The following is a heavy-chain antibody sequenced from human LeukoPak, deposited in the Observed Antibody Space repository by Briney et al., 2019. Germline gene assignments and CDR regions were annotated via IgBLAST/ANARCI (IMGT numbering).Heavy chain of an antibody. CDR3: ARSRGTTLVTRFDY. J-gene: IGHJ4*02. Sequence: SETLSLTCTVSGGSISNDYWSWIRQPAGKGVEWIGRINTSGSTDYNPSLKSRVTMSVDTSKNQFSLNLRSLTAADTAVYYCARSRGTTLVTRFDYWGQGTLVTVSS. D-gene: IGHD5-18*01. CDR2: INTSGST. CDR1: GGSISNDY. V-gene: IGHV4-4*07.